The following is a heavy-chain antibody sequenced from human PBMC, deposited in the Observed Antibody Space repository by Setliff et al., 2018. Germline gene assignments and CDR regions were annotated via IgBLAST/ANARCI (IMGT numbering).Heavy chain of an antibody. CDR2: IIPMFGTA. D-gene: IGHD3-10*01. Sequence: SVKVSCKASGGTFSSYAISWVRQAPGQGLEWMGGIIPMFGTANYAQKFQGRVTITADESTSTASMELSSLRSEDTAVYYCAARCSSTSCRYYYGSGSSVPFDYWGQGTLVTSPQ. CDR1: GGTFSSYA. V-gene: IGHV1-69*13. J-gene: IGHJ4*02. CDR3: AARCSSTSCRYYYGSGSSVPFDY.